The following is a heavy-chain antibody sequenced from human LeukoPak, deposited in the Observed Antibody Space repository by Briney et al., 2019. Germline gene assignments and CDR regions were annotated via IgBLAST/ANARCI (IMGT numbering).Heavy chain of an antibody. V-gene: IGHV1-2*02. CDR2: INPNSGGT. J-gene: IGHJ5*02. D-gene: IGHD6-13*01. Sequence: GASVKVSCKASGYTFTSYAMHWVRQAPGQGLEWMGWINPNSGGTNYAEKFQGRVTMTRDTSISTAYMELSRLRSDDTAVYYCARGGFRIAAAGTKYNWFDPWGQGTLVTVSS. CDR3: ARGGFRIAAAGTKYNWFDP. CDR1: GYTFTSYA.